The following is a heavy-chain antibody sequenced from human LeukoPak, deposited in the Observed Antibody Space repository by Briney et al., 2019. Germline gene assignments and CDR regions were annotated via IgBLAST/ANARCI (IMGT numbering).Heavy chain of an antibody. CDR1: GGSFRGYY. CDR3: ARGSTAQYYYYYYYMDV. CDR2: INHSGST. Sequence: SETLSLTCAVYGGSFRGYYWSWIRQPPGKGLEWIGEINHSGSTNYNPSLKSRVTISVDTSKNQFSLKLSSVTAADTAVYYCARGSTAQYYYYYYYMDVWGKGTTVTVSS. V-gene: IGHV4-34*01. D-gene: IGHD5-18*01. J-gene: IGHJ6*03.